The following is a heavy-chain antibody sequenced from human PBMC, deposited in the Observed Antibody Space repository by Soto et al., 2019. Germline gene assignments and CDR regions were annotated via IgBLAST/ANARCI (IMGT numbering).Heavy chain of an antibody. D-gene: IGHD3-10*01. CDR2: IYHSGGA. CDR3: ARDYYGAGSQCYYYGMEV. V-gene: IGHV4-31*03. CDR1: GDSITSGGYY. J-gene: IGHJ6*02. Sequence: QVQLQESGPGVVKPSQTMSLTCTVSGDSITSGGYYWSWLRQQPGKGLEWIGYIYHSGGASYNPSLRGRAVISIDTSKNQFFLRMNAVTAADTATYYCARDYYGAGSQCYYYGMEVWGQGTTVTVSS.